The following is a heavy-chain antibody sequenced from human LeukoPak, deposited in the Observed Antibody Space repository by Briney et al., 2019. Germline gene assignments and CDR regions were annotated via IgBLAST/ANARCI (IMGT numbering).Heavy chain of an antibody. V-gene: IGHV3-23*01. Sequence: PGGSLRLSCAASGFTLSSYAMSWVRQAPGKGLEWVSAISGSGGSTYYADSVKGRFTISRDNSKNTLYLQMNSLRAEDTAVYYCAKHSSGYYSHFDYWGQGTLVTVSS. CDR3: AKHSSGYYSHFDY. CDR2: ISGSGGST. CDR1: GFTLSSYA. D-gene: IGHD3-22*01. J-gene: IGHJ4*02.